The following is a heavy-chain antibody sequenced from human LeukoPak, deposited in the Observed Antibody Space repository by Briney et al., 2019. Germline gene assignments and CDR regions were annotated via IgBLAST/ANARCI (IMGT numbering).Heavy chain of an antibody. CDR3: ARARSSYGYGDAFDI. CDR2: IRYDESDK. V-gene: IGHV3-30*02. Sequence: GGSLRLSCATSGFTFSHYGMHWVRQAPGRGLDWVAHIRYDESDKYYADSVKGRFTISRDISKNTVYLQMNSLRAEDTAVYYCARARSSYGYGDAFDIWGQGTMVTVSS. D-gene: IGHD5-18*01. CDR1: GFTFSHYG. J-gene: IGHJ3*02.